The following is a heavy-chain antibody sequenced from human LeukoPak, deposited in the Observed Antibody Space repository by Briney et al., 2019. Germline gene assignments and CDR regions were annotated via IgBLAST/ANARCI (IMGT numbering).Heavy chain of an antibody. CDR1: GGTFSSYA. Sequence: ASVKVSCKASGGTFSSYAISWVRQAPGQGLEWMGWISAYNGNTNYAQKFQGRVTMTTDTSTSTAYMEVRSLRSDDTAVYYCARDSYVDSTFLDYWGQGTLVTVSS. V-gene: IGHV1-18*01. D-gene: IGHD3-16*01. CDR3: ARDSYVDSTFLDY. J-gene: IGHJ4*02. CDR2: ISAYNGNT.